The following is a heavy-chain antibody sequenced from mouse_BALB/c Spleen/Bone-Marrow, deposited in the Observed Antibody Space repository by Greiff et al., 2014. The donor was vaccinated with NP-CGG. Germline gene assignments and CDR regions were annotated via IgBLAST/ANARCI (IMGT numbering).Heavy chain of an antibody. CDR2: IDPAIFT. V-gene: IGHV14-3*02. J-gene: IGHJ1*01. D-gene: IGHD2-14*01. CDR3: ASYRCGWYFDA. CDR1: GFNIKDTY. Sequence: EVKLVESGAELVKPGASVKLSCTASGFNIKDTYLHWVKQRPEQGLDWIGRIDPAIFTKYDPKFQGKATITADTSSNTAYLHLSSLTSEDTAVYYCASYRCGWYFDAWGAGTTVTVSS.